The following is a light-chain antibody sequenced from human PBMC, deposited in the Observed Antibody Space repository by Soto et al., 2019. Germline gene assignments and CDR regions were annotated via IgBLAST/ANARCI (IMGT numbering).Light chain of an antibody. Sequence: QSVLTQPRSVSGSPGQSVTISCTGTTSDVGGYNFVSWYQQHPSKAPKLMIYDVTKRPSGVPDRFSGSKSGNTASLTISGLQAEDEADYYCCSYAGTYSYVFGTGTKVTV. CDR1: TSDVGGYNF. J-gene: IGLJ1*01. CDR2: DVT. V-gene: IGLV2-11*01. CDR3: CSYAGTYSYV.